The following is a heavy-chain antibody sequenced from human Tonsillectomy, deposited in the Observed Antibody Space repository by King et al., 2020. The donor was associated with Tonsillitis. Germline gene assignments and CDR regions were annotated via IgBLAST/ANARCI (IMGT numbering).Heavy chain of an antibody. CDR3: ARDYYDYVWGSYRPRLGFDY. CDR2: IQQDGSEK. Sequence: VQLVESGGDLVQPGGSLRLSCAASGFTFSSFWMSWVRQAPGKGLEWVANIQQDGSEKYYVDSVKGRFTISRDNAKNSLYLQMNSLRAEDTAVYYCARDYYDYVWGSYRPRLGFDYWGQGTLVTVSS. V-gene: IGHV3-7*01. D-gene: IGHD3-16*02. CDR1: GFTFSSFW. J-gene: IGHJ4*02.